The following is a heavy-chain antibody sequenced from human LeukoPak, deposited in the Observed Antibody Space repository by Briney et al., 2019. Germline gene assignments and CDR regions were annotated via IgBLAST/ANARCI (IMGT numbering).Heavy chain of an antibody. V-gene: IGHV4-34*01. CDR2: INHSGGT. CDR3: ASDDYGDLVNAFDI. Sequence: SETLSLTCTVSGGSISSYYWSWIRQPAGKGLEWIGEINHSGGTNYNPSLKSRVTISLDTSKNHFSLKLTSVTAADTAVYYCASDDYGDLVNAFDIWGQGTMVTVSS. J-gene: IGHJ3*02. D-gene: IGHD4-17*01. CDR1: GGSISSYY.